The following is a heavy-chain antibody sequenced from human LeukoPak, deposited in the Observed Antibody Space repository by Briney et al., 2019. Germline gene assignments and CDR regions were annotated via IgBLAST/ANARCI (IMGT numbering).Heavy chain of an antibody. V-gene: IGHV3-48*01. J-gene: IGHJ4*02. D-gene: IGHD5-12*01. Sequence: GGSLRLSCEVSGFTFSSYSMNWVRQAPGKGLEWVSYIDSGSITLYYADSVKGRFTISRDNSKNTLYLQMNSLRAEDTAVYYCARGPSGYHNTGGQGTLVTVSS. CDR2: IDSGSITL. CDR3: ARGPSGYHNT. CDR1: GFTFSSYS.